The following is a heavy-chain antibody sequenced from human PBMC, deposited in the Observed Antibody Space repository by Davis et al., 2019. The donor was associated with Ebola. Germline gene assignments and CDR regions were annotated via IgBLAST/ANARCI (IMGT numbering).Heavy chain of an antibody. CDR1: GGSISSYY. CDR2: IYYSGST. V-gene: IGHV4-59*01. Sequence: SETLSLTCTVSGGSISSYYWSWIRRPPGKGLEWIGYIYYSGSTNYNPSLKSRVTISVDTSKNQFSLKLSSVTAADTAVYYCARAGVGATFFDSWGQGTLVTVSS. CDR3: ARAGVGATFFDS. J-gene: IGHJ4*02. D-gene: IGHD1-26*01.